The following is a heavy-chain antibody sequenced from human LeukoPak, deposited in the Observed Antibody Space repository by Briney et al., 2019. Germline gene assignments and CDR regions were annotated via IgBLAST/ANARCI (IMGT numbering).Heavy chain of an antibody. CDR3: ARGMGYDSSGYYYRDFDY. CDR1: GFTFSSYE. CDR2: ISSSGNSI. D-gene: IGHD3-22*01. Sequence: GGSLRLSCVASGFTFSSYEVSWVRQAPGKGLEWVSYISSSGNSIEYADSVKGRFTISRDNAKDSLYLQMNSLRAEDTAVYYCARGMGYDSSGYYYRDFDYWGQGTLVTVSS. V-gene: IGHV3-48*03. J-gene: IGHJ4*02.